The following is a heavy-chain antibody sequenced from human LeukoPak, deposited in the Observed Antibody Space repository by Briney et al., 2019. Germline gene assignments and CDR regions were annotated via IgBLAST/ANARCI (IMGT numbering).Heavy chain of an antibody. CDR2: IRYDGSNK. CDR3: AKGLPWYCSSTSRYTAGFDY. Sequence: GGSLRLSCAASGFTFSSYGMHWVRQAPGKGLEWVAFIRYDGSNKYYADSVKGRFTISRDNSKNTLYLQMNSLRAEDTAVYYCAKGLPWYCSSTSRYTAGFDYWGQGTLVTVSS. CDR1: GFTFSSYG. D-gene: IGHD2-2*02. V-gene: IGHV3-30*02. J-gene: IGHJ4*02.